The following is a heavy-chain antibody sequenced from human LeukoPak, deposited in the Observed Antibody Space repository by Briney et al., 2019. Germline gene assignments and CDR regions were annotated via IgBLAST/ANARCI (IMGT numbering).Heavy chain of an antibody. V-gene: IGHV3-74*01. CDR2: INTDGSNT. CDR3: ARDQSIAGPTTADY. CDR1: GFTFSRFW. D-gene: IGHD1-26*01. Sequence: SGGSLRLSCAASGFTFSRFWMHWVRQAPGKGLVWVSRINTDGSNTIYADSVKGRFTISRDNAKNTLYLQMNSLRAEDTAVYYCARDQSIAGPTTADYWGQGTLVTVSS. J-gene: IGHJ4*02.